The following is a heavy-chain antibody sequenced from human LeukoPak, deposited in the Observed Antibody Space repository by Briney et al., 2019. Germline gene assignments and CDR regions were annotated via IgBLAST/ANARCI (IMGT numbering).Heavy chain of an antibody. CDR1: GFTFSRYW. D-gene: IGHD6-19*01. CDR3: AKEAIAVAGSQPFDY. V-gene: IGHV3-33*06. Sequence: PGGSLRLSCAASGFTFSRYWMHWVRQAPGKGLEWVAVIWYDGSNKYYADSVKGRFTISRDNSKNTLYLQMNSLRAEDTAVYYCAKEAIAVAGSQPFDYWGQGTLVTVSS. J-gene: IGHJ4*02. CDR2: IWYDGSNK.